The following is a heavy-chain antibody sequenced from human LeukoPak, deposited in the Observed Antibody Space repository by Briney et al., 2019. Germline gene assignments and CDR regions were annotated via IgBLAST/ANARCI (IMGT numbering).Heavy chain of an antibody. J-gene: IGHJ6*03. CDR1: GFTFSNYG. D-gene: IGHD4-11*01. CDR2: IWYDGSNK. V-gene: IGHV3-33*06. CDR3: AKDTGYYFYYIDV. Sequence: PGGSLRLSCAASGFTFSNYGLHWVRQAPGKGLEWVAVIWYDGSNKYYADSVKGRFPISRDNSNNTLYLQMNSLRAEDTAVYYCAKDTGYYFYYIDVWGKGTTVTVSS.